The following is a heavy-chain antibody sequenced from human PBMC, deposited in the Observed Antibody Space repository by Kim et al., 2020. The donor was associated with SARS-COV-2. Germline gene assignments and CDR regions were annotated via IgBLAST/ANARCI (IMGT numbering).Heavy chain of an antibody. D-gene: IGHD6-13*01. CDR1: GFTFSSYS. Sequence: GGSLRLSCAASGFTFSSYSMNWVRQAPGKGLEWVSYISSSSSTIYYADSVKGRFTISRDNAKNSLYLQMNSLRDEDTAVYYCARDHKEGFSSWYPKEWWFDPWGQGTLVTVSS. J-gene: IGHJ5*02. CDR3: ARDHKEGFSSWYPKEWWFDP. CDR2: ISSSSSTI. V-gene: IGHV3-48*02.